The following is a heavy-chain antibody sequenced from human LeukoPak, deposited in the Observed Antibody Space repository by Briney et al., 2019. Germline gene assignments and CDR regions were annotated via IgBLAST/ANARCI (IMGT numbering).Heavy chain of an antibody. V-gene: IGHV3-9*01. Sequence: PGGSLRLSCAASGFIFDDYAMHWVRQAPGKGLEWVSGISWNSGSIGYADSVKGRFTISRDNAKNSLYLQMNSLRAEDTALYYCAKGEVVRGVITHWGQGTLVTVSS. J-gene: IGHJ4*02. CDR2: ISWNSGSI. CDR3: AKGEVVRGVITH. D-gene: IGHD3-10*01. CDR1: GFIFDDYA.